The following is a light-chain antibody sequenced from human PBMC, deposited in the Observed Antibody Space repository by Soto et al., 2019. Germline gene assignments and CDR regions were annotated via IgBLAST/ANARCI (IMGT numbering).Light chain of an antibody. V-gene: IGKV3-20*01. Sequence: EIVLTQSPGTLSLSPGERATLSCRASQSVRSNYLAWYQQKPGQAPRLLIYGASSRATGIPDRFSGTGSGTDFTLTISRLEPEDFALYYCQQYGGSPYTFGQGPKLEI. CDR2: GAS. CDR3: QQYGGSPYT. CDR1: QSVRSNY. J-gene: IGKJ2*01.